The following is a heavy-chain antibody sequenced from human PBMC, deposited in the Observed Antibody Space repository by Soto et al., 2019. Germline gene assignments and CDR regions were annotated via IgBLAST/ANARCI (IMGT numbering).Heavy chain of an antibody. CDR3: ARTSTPHRALYGFYFRHYFDY. CDR2: ISSSSSTI. Sequence: GGSLRLSCAASGFTFSSYSMNWVRQAPGKGLEWVSYISSSSSTIYYADSVKGRFTISRDNAKNSLYLQMNSLRAEDTAVYYCARTSTPHRALYGFYFRHYFDYWGQGTLVTVSS. V-gene: IGHV3-48*01. J-gene: IGHJ4*02. CDR1: GFTFSSYS. D-gene: IGHD3-3*01.